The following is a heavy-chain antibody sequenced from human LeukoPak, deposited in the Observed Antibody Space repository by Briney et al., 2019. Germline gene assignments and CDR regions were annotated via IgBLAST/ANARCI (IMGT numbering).Heavy chain of an antibody. Sequence: MPSETLSLTCTVSGDSISSSSYYWGWIRQPPGKGLEWIGSIYYSGSSYYNPSLKSRVTISVDTSKNQFSLKLNSVTAADTAVYHCARHGHHGDHDYWGQGTLVTVSS. CDR1: GDSISSSSYY. D-gene: IGHD2-21*02. V-gene: IGHV4-39*01. CDR2: IYYSGSS. J-gene: IGHJ4*02. CDR3: ARHGHHGDHDY.